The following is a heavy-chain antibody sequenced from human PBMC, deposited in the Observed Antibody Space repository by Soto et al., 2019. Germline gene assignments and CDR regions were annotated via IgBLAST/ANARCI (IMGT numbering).Heavy chain of an antibody. CDR2: ISGSGGST. D-gene: IGHD1-1*01. CDR1: GFTFSSYA. CDR3: AKRGAVQYFDY. Sequence: EVQLLESGGGLVQPGGSLRLSCAASGFTFSSYAMSWVRQAPGKGLEWVSVISGSGGSTYYADSVKGRFTISRDNSKNTLYLLMNSLRPGDTAGYYGAKRGAVQYFDYWRQGTLVTVSS. J-gene: IGHJ4*02. V-gene: IGHV3-23*01.